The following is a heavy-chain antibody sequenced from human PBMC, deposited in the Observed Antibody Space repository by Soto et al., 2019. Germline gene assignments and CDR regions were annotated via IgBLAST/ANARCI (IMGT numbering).Heavy chain of an antibody. J-gene: IGHJ4*02. CDR3: TRRVRSTGLLDY. D-gene: IGHD4-4*01. Sequence: QLQLRESGPGLVKPSETLSLTCTVSGSSISGTSSFWAWIRQPPGKNLEWIGSVYYTGSTYYNSSLKSRVSISIDTSKNQFSLSLNSVTAADTAVYYCTRRVRSTGLLDYWGQGALVTVSS. CDR1: GSSISGTSSF. CDR2: VYYTGST. V-gene: IGHV4-39*01.